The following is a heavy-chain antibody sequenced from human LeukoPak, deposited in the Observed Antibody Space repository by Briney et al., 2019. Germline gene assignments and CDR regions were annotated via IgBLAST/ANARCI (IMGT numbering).Heavy chain of an antibody. CDR2: IYTSGST. CDR3: ARDARLTYFDY. D-gene: IGHD3-22*01. Sequence: SETLSLTCTVSGGSISSYYWTWIRQPAGKGLEWIGHIYTSGSTYYNPSLKSRVTMSVDTSKNQFSLKLSSVTAADTAMYYCARDARLTYFDYWGQGTLVTVSS. CDR1: GGSISSYY. V-gene: IGHV4-4*07. J-gene: IGHJ4*02.